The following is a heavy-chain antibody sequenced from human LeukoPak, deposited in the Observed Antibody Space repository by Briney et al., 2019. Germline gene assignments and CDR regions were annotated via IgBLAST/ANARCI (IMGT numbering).Heavy chain of an antibody. D-gene: IGHD6-13*01. CDR1: GFTFSSYA. J-gene: IGHJ4*02. CDR3: AKDLEASSSWYGGRYFDY. Sequence: GSLRLSCAASGFTFSSYAMSWVRQAPGKGLEWVSTIGGSGGSTYYADSVKGRFTISRDNSKNTLYLQMNSLRAEDTAVYYCAKDLEASSSWYGGRYFDYWGQGTLVTVSS. CDR2: IGGSGGST. V-gene: IGHV3-23*01.